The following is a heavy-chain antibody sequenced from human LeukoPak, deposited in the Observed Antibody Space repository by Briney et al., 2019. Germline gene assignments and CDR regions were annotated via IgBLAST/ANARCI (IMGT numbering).Heavy chain of an antibody. CDR1: GFTFSSYS. D-gene: IGHD5-12*01. Sequence: PGGSLRLSCAASGFTFSSYSVNWVRQAPGKGLEWVSSISSSSSYIYYADSVKGRFTISRDNAKNSLYLQMNSLRAEDTAVYYCARGGYSGYHVDYWGQGTLVTVSS. J-gene: IGHJ4*02. CDR2: ISSSSSYI. CDR3: ARGGYSGYHVDY. V-gene: IGHV3-21*01.